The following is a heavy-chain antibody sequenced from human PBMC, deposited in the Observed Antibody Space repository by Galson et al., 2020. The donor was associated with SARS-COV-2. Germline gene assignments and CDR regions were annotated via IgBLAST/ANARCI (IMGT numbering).Heavy chain of an antibody. CDR2: ISAYNGNT. Sequence: ASVKVSCKASGYTFTSYGISWVRQAPGQGLEWMGWISAYNGNTNYAQKLQGRVTMTTETCTSTAYRELRSLGSDDTSVYYCARDGWQQRPHFDYWGQGTRVTGSS. V-gene: IGHV1-18*01. CDR1: GYTFTSYG. D-gene: IGHD6-25*01. CDR3: ARDGWQQRPHFDY. J-gene: IGHJ4*02.